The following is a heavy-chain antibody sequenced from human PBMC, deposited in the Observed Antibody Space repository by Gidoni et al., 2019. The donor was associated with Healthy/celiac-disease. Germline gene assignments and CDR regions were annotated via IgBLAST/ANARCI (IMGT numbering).Heavy chain of an antibody. CDR2: INHSGST. D-gene: IGHD1-26*01. CDR1: GGSFSGYY. CDR3: ARVGGSYYSLPIRWFDP. Sequence: QVQLQQWGAGLLQHSETLSLTCAVYGGSFSGYYWSWIRQPPGKGLEWIGEINHSGSTNYNPSLKSRVTISVDTSKNQFSLKLSSVTAADTAVYYCARVGGSYYSLPIRWFDPWGQGTLVTVSS. V-gene: IGHV4-34*01. J-gene: IGHJ5*02.